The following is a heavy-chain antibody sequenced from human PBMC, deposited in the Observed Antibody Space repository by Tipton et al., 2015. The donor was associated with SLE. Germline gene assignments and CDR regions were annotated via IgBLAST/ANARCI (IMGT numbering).Heavy chain of an antibody. Sequence: TLSLTCTVSGDSISRNSYYWSWIRQPAGKGLEWIGRVLSSGGTYYNPSLGSRVAMSVDTSKNQFSLKLTSVTAADTAVYYCARESEGFDSWGQGTLVIVSS. CDR3: ARESEGFDS. CDR2: VLSSGGT. J-gene: IGHJ4*02. CDR1: GDSISRNSYY. V-gene: IGHV4-61*02.